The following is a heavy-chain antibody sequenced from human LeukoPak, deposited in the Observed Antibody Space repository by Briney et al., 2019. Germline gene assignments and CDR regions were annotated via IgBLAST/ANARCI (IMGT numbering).Heavy chain of an antibody. CDR1: GYTFTSYA. CDR3: ARNTETAIPLPYYFDY. D-gene: IGHD2-21*02. CDR2: INTGNGNT. Sequence: RASVKISCKASGYTFTSYAMHWVRQAPGQRLEWMGWINTGNGNTKYSQKFQGRVTITRDTSASTAYMDLSSLRSEDTAVYYCARNTETAIPLPYYFDYWGQGTLVTVSS. V-gene: IGHV1-3*04. J-gene: IGHJ4*02.